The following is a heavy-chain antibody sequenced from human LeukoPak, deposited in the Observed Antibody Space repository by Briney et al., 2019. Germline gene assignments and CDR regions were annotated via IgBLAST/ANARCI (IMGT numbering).Heavy chain of an antibody. CDR1: GYTFTGYY. CDR3: ARASPYYYGSGTNHNYYYYGMDV. CDR2: INPNSGGT. Sequence: ASVTVSFKASGYTFTGYYMHWVRQAPGQGREGMGWINPNSGGTNYAQKFQGRVTMTRDTSISTAYMELSRLRSDDTAVYYCARASPYYYGSGTNHNYYYYGMDVWGQGTTVTVSS. D-gene: IGHD3-10*01. J-gene: IGHJ6*02. V-gene: IGHV1-2*02.